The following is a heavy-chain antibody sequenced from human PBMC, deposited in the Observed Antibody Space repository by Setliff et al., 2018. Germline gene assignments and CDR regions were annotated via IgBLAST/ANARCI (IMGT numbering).Heavy chain of an antibody. CDR3: ATRTFAVIPHSGLGLDYFYGMDV. Sequence: SETLSLTCVVSANTLSTSYYWGWVRQPPGKGLEWIGDIYKGGSTYYNPSLRSRVSMSLDTPKRQVSLNLNSVTAADTGVYYCATRTFAVIPHSGLGLDYFYGMDVWGRGTTVTVSS. D-gene: IGHD2-21*01. V-gene: IGHV4-38-2*01. CDR1: ANTLSTSYY. J-gene: IGHJ6*02. CDR2: IYKGGST.